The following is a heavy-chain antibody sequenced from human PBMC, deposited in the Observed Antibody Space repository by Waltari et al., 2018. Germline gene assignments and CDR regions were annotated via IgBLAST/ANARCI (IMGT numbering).Heavy chain of an antibody. CDR3: AISRGSESYYLHGMDV. D-gene: IGHD3-10*01. J-gene: IGHJ6*02. Sequence: EVQLVQSGAGLKMPGESLKISCKGSGYGFTSYWLGWVSQMPGKGMEWVWIIYPGYADSRYSPSFQSQVTISADKSISMAYLQWSSLKAAETAMYYCAISRGSESYYLHGMDVWGQGTTVTVSS. V-gene: IGHV5-51*01. CDR1: GYGFTSYW. CDR2: IYPGYADS.